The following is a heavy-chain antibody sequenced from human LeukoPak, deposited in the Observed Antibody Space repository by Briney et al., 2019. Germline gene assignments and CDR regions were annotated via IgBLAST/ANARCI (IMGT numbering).Heavy chain of an antibody. D-gene: IGHD6-19*01. CDR3: ARMIAVARGDY. CDR1: GGSISSSSYY. CDR2: IYYSGST. J-gene: IGHJ4*02. V-gene: IGHV4-39*01. Sequence: PSETLSLTCTVSGGSISSSSYYWGWIRQPPGKGQEWIGSIYYSGSTYYNPSLKSRVTISVDTSKNQFSLKLSSVTAADTAVYYCARMIAVARGDYWGQGTLVTVSS.